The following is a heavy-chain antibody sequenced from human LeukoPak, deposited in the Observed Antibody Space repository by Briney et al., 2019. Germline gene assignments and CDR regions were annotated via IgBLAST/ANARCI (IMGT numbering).Heavy chain of an antibody. Sequence: SGTLSLTCAVSGGSITGSNWWTWVRQPPGKGLEWIGKIYHSGSINYNPSLKSRVTISVDKSKNQFSLKLSSVTAADTAMYYCARSDYHGSGSHTVFDAFDIWGQGTRVTVSS. CDR1: GGSITGSNW. V-gene: IGHV4-4*02. D-gene: IGHD3-10*01. CDR3: ARSDYHGSGSHTVFDAFDI. CDR2: IYHSGSI. J-gene: IGHJ3*02.